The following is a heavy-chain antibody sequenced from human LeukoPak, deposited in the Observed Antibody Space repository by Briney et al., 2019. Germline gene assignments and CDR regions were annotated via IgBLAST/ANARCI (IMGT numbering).Heavy chain of an antibody. CDR2: ITYSGAHP. Sequence: GGSLRLSCAASGVTFSNYDMYWIRQAPGKGLEWVSAITYSGAHPQYADSVRGRFTISRDNPQNTLYLQMNSLRVDDTAVYYCAKRTDYGDYWGQGTLVTVSS. V-gene: IGHV3-23*01. D-gene: IGHD3/OR15-3a*01. CDR3: AKRTDYGDY. J-gene: IGHJ4*02. CDR1: GVTFSNYD.